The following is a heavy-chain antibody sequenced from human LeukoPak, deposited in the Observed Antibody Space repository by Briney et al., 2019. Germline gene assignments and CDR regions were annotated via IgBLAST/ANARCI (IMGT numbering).Heavy chain of an antibody. J-gene: IGHJ2*01. D-gene: IGHD3-22*01. V-gene: IGHV4-59*08. Sequence: SQTLSLTCSVSGGSISSYYWSWIRQPTGRGLEWIGYILYTGSTNYNTSPESRVTMPVDTSKNQFSMELMSVTAADTAVYYCARWNYFDNSGYYSDWYFDLWGRGTLVTVSS. CDR1: GGSISSYY. CDR3: ARWNYFDNSGYYSDWYFDL. CDR2: ILYTGST.